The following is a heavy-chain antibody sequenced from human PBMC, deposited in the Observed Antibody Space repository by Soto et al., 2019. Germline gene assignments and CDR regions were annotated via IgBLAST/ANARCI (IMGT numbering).Heavy chain of an antibody. CDR2: LTPAGTT. J-gene: IGHJ4*02. D-gene: IGHD2-15*01. CDR1: GLGFSDYS. CDR3: AKRATTVPTPGNYFDC. V-gene: IGHV3-23*01. Sequence: EVQLLESGGGLVQPGGSLRFSCPASGLGFSDYSMPWVRKAPGRGLEWVSTLTPAGTTFYADSVKGRFTISRDNYRNTLSLQMYNLRAEDTARYYCAKRATTVPTPGNYFDCWGQGTLVTVSS.